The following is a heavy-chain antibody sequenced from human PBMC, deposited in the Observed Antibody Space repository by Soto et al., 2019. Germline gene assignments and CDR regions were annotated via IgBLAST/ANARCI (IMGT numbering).Heavy chain of an antibody. Sequence: GGSLRLSCAASVVTFSSYAMSWVRQAPGKGLEWVSAISGSGGSTYYADSVNGRFAISRDNSKNTLYLQMNSLRAEDTAVYYCAKVLRITMIVPYAFDIWAQGTMVTVSS. V-gene: IGHV3-23*01. CDR1: VVTFSSYA. D-gene: IGHD3-22*01. J-gene: IGHJ3*02. CDR3: AKVLRITMIVPYAFDI. CDR2: ISGSGGST.